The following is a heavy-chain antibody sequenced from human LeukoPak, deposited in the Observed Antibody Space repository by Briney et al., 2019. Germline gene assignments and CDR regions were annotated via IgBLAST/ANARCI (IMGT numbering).Heavy chain of an antibody. J-gene: IGHJ4*02. D-gene: IGHD1-7*01. CDR1: DGSISSYY. Sequence: SETLSLTCSVSDGSISSYYYTWIRQPAGKGLEWIGRIYTSGSTKYNPSLKSRVTMSVDTSKNQFSLKLSSVTAADTAVYYCAREGKNCNYYFDYWGQGTLVTVSS. CDR3: AREGKNCNYYFDY. V-gene: IGHV4-4*07. CDR2: IYTSGST.